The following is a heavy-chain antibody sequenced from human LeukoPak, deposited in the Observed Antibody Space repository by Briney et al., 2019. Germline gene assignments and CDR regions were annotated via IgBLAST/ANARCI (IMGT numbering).Heavy chain of an antibody. CDR3: AKHSSSWYYPFDY. CDR2: IRSDKSDT. J-gene: IGHJ4*02. V-gene: IGHV3-30*02. Sequence: GGSLRLSCAASGFTFSSYAMSWVRQAPGKGLEWLASIRSDKSDTYYADSVKGRFTISRDNSKNTLYLQMNSLRAEDTAVYYCAKHSSSWYYPFDYWGQGTLVTVSS. D-gene: IGHD6-13*01. CDR1: GFTFSSYA.